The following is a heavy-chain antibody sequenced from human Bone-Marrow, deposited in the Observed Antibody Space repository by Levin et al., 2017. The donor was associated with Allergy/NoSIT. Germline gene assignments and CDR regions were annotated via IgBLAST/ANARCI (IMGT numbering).Heavy chain of an antibody. CDR2: IIPIFGTA. V-gene: IGHV1-69*13. Sequence: AASVKVSCKASGGTFSSYAISWVRQAPGQGLEWMGGIIPIFGTANYAQKFQGRVTITADESTSTAYMELSSLRSEDTAVYYCARESRLTIFGVVTYSNNWFDPWGQGTLVTVSS. CDR1: GGTFSSYA. CDR3: ARESRLTIFGVVTYSNNWFDP. D-gene: IGHD3-3*01. J-gene: IGHJ5*02.